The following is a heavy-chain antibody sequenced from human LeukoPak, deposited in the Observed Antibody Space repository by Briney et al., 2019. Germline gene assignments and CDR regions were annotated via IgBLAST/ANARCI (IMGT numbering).Heavy chain of an antibody. CDR3: AKDRVAASDI. CDR2: ISGSGGST. D-gene: IGHD6-19*01. CDR1: GFSFGSYA. Sequence: PGGSLRLSCAASGFSFGSYAMSWVRQAPGKGLEWVSAISGSGGSTYYADSVKGRFTISRDNSKNTLYLQMNSLRAEDTAVYYCAKDRVAASDIWGQGTMVTVSS. V-gene: IGHV3-23*01. J-gene: IGHJ3*02.